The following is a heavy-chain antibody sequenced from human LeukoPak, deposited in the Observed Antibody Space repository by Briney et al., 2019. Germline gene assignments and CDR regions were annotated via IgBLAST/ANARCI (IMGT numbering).Heavy chain of an antibody. CDR3: ATMTGSQNYNWFDP. J-gene: IGHJ5*02. CDR1: GYTFTGYY. CDR2: INPNSGGT. V-gene: IGHV1-2*04. D-gene: IGHD3-9*01. Sequence: GASVKVSCKASGYTFTGYYMHWVRQAPGQGLEWMGWINPNSGGTNYAQKFQGWVTMTRDTSISTAYMELSRLTSDDTAIYYCATMTGSQNYNWFDPWGQGTLVTVSS.